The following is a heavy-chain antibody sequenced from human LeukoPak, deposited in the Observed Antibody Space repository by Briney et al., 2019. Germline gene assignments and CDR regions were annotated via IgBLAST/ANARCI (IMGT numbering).Heavy chain of an antibody. CDR1: GFTFSSYE. V-gene: IGHV3-48*03. D-gene: IGHD6-6*01. CDR2: ISSSCSTI. CDR3: ARESVMSSEDAFDI. Sequence: GGSLRLSCAASGFTFSSYEMNWVRQAPGKGLEWVSYISSSCSTIYYADSVKGRFTISRDNAKNSLYLQMNSLRAEDTAVYYCARESVMSSEDAFDIWGQGTMVTVSS. J-gene: IGHJ3*02.